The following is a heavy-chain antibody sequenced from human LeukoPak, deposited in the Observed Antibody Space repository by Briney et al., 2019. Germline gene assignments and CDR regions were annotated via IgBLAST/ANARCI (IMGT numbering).Heavy chain of an antibody. CDR2: ISPSGGST. CDR3: ARDSSSWAFDI. CDR1: GYTFTSYH. D-gene: IGHD6-6*01. J-gene: IGHJ3*02. V-gene: IGHV1-46*01. Sequence: ASVKVSFKASGYTFTSYHMHLVRQAPGQGLEWMGIISPSGGSTSYAQKFQGRITMTRDTSTSTVYMELSSLRSEDTAVYHCARDSSSWAFDIWGQGTMVTASS.